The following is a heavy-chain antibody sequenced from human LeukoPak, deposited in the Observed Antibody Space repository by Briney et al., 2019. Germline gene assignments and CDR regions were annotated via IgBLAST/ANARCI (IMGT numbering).Heavy chain of an antibody. CDR1: GGSISSDY. CDR3: ARQAYCSGTRCNPFDY. D-gene: IGHD2-2*01. V-gene: IGHV4-59*01. Sequence: PSETLSLTCTVSGGSISSDYWSWIRQPPGKGLEWIGNIYYSGITNYDPSLKSRVTISIDTSKNQFSLKLSSVTAADTAVYYCARQAYCSGTRCNPFDYWGQGTLVTVSS. CDR2: IYYSGIT. J-gene: IGHJ4*02.